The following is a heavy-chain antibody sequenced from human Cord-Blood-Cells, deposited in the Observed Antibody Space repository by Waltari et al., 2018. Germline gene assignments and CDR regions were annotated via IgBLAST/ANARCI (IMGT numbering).Heavy chain of an antibody. Sequence: QVQLVESGGGVVQPGRSLRLSCAVSGFTFSSYGMHGVRQALCTGLEWVAVIWYDGSNKYYADSVKGRFTISRDNSKNTLYLQMNSLRAEDTAVYYCASSSSGDDSSGYYWYFDLWGRGTLVTVSS. CDR1: GFTFSSYG. J-gene: IGHJ2*01. CDR3: ASSSSGDDSSGYYWYFDL. V-gene: IGHV3-33*01. D-gene: IGHD3-22*01. CDR2: IWYDGSNK.